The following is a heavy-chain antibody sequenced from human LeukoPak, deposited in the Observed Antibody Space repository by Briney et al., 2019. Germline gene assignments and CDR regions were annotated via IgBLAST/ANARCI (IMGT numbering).Heavy chain of an antibody. D-gene: IGHD2-15*01. CDR1: GSTFSSYA. CDR3: TRDLNSGGSC. Sequence: GGSLILSCAASGSTFSSYAMSWVRRAPGKGLEWVSVIHSGGNTYYADSVKGRFTISRDNSKNTLYLQMNSLRAEDTAVYYCTRDLNSGGSCWGQGTLVTVSS. V-gene: IGHV3-53*01. J-gene: IGHJ4*02. CDR2: IHSGGNT.